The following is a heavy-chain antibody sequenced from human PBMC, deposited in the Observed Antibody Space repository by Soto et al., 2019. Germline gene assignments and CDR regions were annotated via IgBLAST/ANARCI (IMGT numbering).Heavy chain of an antibody. CDR3: ARGQEGVVATH. CDR1: GGSFSGYY. D-gene: IGHD5-12*01. J-gene: IGHJ4*02. V-gene: IGHV4-34*01. CDR2: INHSGST. Sequence: SETLSLTCAVYGGSFSGYYWSWIRQPPGKGLEWIGEINHSGSTNYNPSLKSRVTISVDTSKNQFSLKLSSVTAADTGVYYCARGQEGVVATHWDQGTLVTVS.